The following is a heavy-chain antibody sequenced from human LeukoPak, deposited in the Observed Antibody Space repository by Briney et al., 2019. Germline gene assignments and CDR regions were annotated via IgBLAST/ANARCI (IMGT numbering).Heavy chain of an antibody. CDR1: GYTLTELS. J-gene: IGHJ4*02. CDR2: IIPIFGTA. V-gene: IGHV1-69*05. Sequence: SVKVSCKVSGYTLTELSMFWVRQAPGQGLEWMGGIIPIFGTANYAQKFQGRVTITTDESTSTAYMELSGLRSEDTAVYYCARDRGSGYPLDYWGQGTLVTVSS. CDR3: ARDRGSGYPLDY. D-gene: IGHD3-22*01.